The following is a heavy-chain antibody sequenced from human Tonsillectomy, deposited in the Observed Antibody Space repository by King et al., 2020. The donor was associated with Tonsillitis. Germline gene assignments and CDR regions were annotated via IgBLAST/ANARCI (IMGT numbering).Heavy chain of an antibody. V-gene: IGHV4-61*02. CDR2: IYASGRT. CDR1: CGSLSSGTYY. J-gene: IGHJ2*01. Sequence: QLQESGPGLVKPAQTLSVTCTVSCGSLSSGTYYWTWIRQSAGKGLEWIGRIYASGRTDYNPSLKSRVTMSIDTSTNQFSLEMKSVTAADTAVYFCVRQYSSSRYWNWYLDLWGRGTLAT. D-gene: IGHD6-13*01. CDR3: VRQYSSSRYWNWYLDL.